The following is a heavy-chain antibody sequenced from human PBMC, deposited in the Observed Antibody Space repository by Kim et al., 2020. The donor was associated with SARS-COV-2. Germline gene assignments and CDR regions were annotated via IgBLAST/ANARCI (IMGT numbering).Heavy chain of an antibody. CDR3: ARAPRNWNYLYWFDP. J-gene: IGHJ5*02. Sequence: DYVKGRFTISRDNSKNTLYLQMNSLRAEDTAVYYCARAPRNWNYLYWFDPWGQGTLVTVSS. V-gene: IGHV3-30*01. D-gene: IGHD1-7*01.